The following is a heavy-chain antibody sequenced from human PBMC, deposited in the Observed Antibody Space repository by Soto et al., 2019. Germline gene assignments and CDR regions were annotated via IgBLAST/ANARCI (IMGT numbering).Heavy chain of an antibody. D-gene: IGHD3-22*01. CDR2: VSYSGST. CDR3: ARHRTRSGYNWFDP. J-gene: IGHJ5*02. Sequence: SETLSLTCTVSGGSISSYYWSWIRQPPGKGLEWVGYVSYSGSTNYNPSIKSRVTITLDTSKNQFSLKLSSVTAADTVMYYCARHRTRSGYNWFDPWGQGTLVTVSS. V-gene: IGHV4-59*08. CDR1: GGSISSYY.